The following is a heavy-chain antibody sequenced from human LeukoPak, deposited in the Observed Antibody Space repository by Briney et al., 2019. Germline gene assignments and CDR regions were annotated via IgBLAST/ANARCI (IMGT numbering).Heavy chain of an antibody. CDR1: GDSISNYY. D-gene: IGHD3-10*01. V-gene: IGHV4-59*01. Sequence: PSETLSLTCSVSGDSISNYYWSWIRQPPGQGLEWIGYIYYNGTATYSPSLTSRLTISLSTSKTQFSLRLTSVTAADAAVYYCARTFGSGSYCSHYFDSWGPGAQVIVSS. CDR2: IYYNGTA. CDR3: ARTFGSGSYCSHYFDS. J-gene: IGHJ4*02.